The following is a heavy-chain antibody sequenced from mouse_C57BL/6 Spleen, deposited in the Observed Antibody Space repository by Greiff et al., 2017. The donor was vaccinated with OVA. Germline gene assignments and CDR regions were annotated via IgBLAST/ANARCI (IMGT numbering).Heavy chain of an antibody. J-gene: IGHJ4*01. CDR1: GYTFTSYW. CDR2: IDPNSGGT. CDR3: ARSSTVVALDAMDY. D-gene: IGHD1-1*01. V-gene: IGHV1-72*01. Sequence: QVHVKQSGAELVKPGASVKLSCKASGYTFTSYWMHWVKQRPGRGLEWIGRIDPNSGGTKYNEKFKSKATLTVDKPSSTAYMQLSSLTSEDSAVYYCARSSTVVALDAMDYWGQGTSVTVSS.